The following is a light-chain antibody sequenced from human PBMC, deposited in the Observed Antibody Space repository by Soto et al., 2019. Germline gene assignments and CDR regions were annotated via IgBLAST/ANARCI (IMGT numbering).Light chain of an antibody. Sequence: IQMTQSPSSLSASVGDEVTITCRASQDINRYLHWYQQKPGKAPTVLIFAASTLKSGVPSRFSGSGSGTEFTLTIDSLQPEDFATYYCQQSFASPRTFGQGTKVDVK. CDR2: AAS. CDR1: QDINRY. J-gene: IGKJ1*01. CDR3: QQSFASPRT. V-gene: IGKV1-39*01.